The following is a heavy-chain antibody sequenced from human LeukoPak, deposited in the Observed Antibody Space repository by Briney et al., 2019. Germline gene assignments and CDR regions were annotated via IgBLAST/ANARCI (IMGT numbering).Heavy chain of an antibody. V-gene: IGHV4-4*07. D-gene: IGHD2-2*01. CDR1: GASLNNYY. CDR2: MYSSET. J-gene: IGHJ4*02. Sequence: SETLSLTCTVSGASLNNYYWSWIRQPAGKGLEWIGRMYSSETIYSPSLKSRVTMTLDTSKNQFSLKLTSVTAADTAVYYCARHPASHPFDSWGQGTLVTVSS. CDR3: ARHPASHPFDS.